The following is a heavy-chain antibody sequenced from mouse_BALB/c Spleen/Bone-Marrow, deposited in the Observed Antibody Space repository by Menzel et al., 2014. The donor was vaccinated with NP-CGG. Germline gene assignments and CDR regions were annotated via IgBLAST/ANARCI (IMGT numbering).Heavy chain of an antibody. J-gene: IGHJ3*01. CDR2: ITSGGGNT. CDR1: GFAFSNCD. V-gene: IGHV5-9*02. D-gene: IGHD4-1*01. Sequence: EVKLVESGGGLVKPGGSLKLSCTASGFAFSNCDMSWVRQTPEKRLEWVATITSGGGNTYYPHSVKGRFTISRDNARNTLYLQMSSLRSEDTALYYCARVWDWFAYWGQGTLVTVSA. CDR3: ARVWDWFAY.